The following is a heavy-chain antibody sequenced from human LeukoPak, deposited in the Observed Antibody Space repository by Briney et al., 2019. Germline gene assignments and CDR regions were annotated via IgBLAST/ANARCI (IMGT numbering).Heavy chain of an antibody. CDR2: ISGSGGST. CDR1: GFTFSSYA. J-gene: IGHJ4*02. Sequence: GGSLRLSCAASGFTFSSYAMSWVRQAPGKGLEWVSAISGSGGSTYYADSVKGRFTISRDNSKNTLYLQMISLRAEDTAVYYCAKAVSYYYDSSGYPYYFDYWGQGTLVTVSS. CDR3: AKAVSYYYDSSGYPYYFDY. V-gene: IGHV3-23*01. D-gene: IGHD3-22*01.